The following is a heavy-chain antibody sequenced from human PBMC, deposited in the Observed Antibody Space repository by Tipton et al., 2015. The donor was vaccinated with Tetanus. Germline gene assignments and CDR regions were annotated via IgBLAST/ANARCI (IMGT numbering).Heavy chain of an antibody. CDR2: IYYSGST. D-gene: IGHD1-26*01. V-gene: IGHV4-31*03. CDR1: GGSISRGGYY. CDR3: ARDQARGARGWNYFDF. Sequence: LVKPTQTLSLTCTVSGGSISRGGYYWSWIRQHPGEGLEWIGDIYYSGSTYYNPSLKSRVTISVDTSKNQFSLKLNSVTAADTAVYYCARDQARGARGWNYFDFWGQGTLVTVSS. J-gene: IGHJ4*02.